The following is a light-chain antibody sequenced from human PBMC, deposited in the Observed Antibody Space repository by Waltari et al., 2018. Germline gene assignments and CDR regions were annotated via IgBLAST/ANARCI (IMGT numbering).Light chain of an antibody. J-gene: IGLJ2*01. V-gene: IGLV4-69*01. CDR1: SGHTNYA. CDR3: QTWATGIQV. CDR2: LNSDGSH. Sequence: QLVLTQSPSASASLGASVKLTCTLSSGHTNYAIAWHQQQPEKGPRYLMKLNSDGSHTKGDGIPHRFSGSSSGAERYLTISSLQSEDEADYYCQTWATGIQVFGGGTKLTVL.